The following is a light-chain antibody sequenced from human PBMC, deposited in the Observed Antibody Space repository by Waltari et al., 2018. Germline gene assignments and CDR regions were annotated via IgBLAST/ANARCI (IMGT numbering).Light chain of an antibody. Sequence: AVLTQEPSLTFSPGGTVTLTFRFSTGAVTSGHSPYWFQQKPGQAPRTLIYDTRNKHPWTPARFSGSLLGDKAALILSGAQPEDEAEYYCFVFHNNARVFGGGTKLTVL. CDR2: DTR. V-gene: IGLV7-46*01. CDR3: FVFHNNARV. J-gene: IGLJ3*02. CDR1: TGAVTSGHS.